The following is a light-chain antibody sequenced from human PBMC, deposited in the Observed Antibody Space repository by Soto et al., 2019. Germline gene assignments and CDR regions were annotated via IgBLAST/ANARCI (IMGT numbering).Light chain of an antibody. V-gene: IGLV2-8*01. CDR2: DVT. CDR1: SSDVGGYNY. CDR3: SSYAGTHIV. J-gene: IGLJ1*01. Sequence: QSALTQPPSAYGSPGQSVTISCTGTSSDVGGYNYVSWYQQHPGKAPKLMIYDVTKRPSGVPDRFSGSKSGNTASLTVSGLLAEDEADYYCSSYAGTHIVFGTGTKVTVL.